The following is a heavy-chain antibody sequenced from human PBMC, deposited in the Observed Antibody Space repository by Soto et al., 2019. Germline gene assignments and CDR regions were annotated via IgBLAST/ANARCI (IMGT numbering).Heavy chain of an antibody. CDR2: FYPGDSQI. CDR3: ARSKYSTNWSHGIDV. V-gene: IGHV5-51*01. D-gene: IGHD3-3*01. CDR1: GYRFTTYW. Sequence: PGESLKISCKASGYRFTTYWIGWVRQRPGKGLEWMGIFYPGDSQIKYSPSFQGQVSISVDKSIDTAYLQWSSLKASDTAMYYCARSKYSTNWSHGIDVWGQGTTVTVSS. J-gene: IGHJ6*02.